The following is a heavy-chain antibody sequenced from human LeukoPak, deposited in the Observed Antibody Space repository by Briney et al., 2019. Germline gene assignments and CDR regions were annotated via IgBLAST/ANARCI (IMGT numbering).Heavy chain of an antibody. CDR3: ARDSMTTAGYYYYYYTDV. J-gene: IGHJ6*03. CDR1: GCTFSSYT. CDR2: IIPILGIA. D-gene: IGHD4-11*01. Sequence: ASVKVSCKASGCTFSSYTISWVRQAPGQGLEWMGRIIPILGIANYAQKFQGRVTITADKSTSTAYMELSSLRSEDTAVYYCARDSMTTAGYYYYYYTDVWGKGTTVTASS. V-gene: IGHV1-69*04.